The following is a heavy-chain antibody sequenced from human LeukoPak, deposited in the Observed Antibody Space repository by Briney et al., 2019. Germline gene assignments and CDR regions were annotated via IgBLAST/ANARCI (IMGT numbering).Heavy chain of an antibody. D-gene: IGHD1-26*01. CDR2: IYYSGST. Sequence: PSETLSLTCSVSGGSISSSSSYWGWIRQPPGKGLEWIGSIYYSGSTYYNPSLKSRVTISVDTSKNQFSLKLSSVTAADTAVYYCARVARWELLLYFDYWGQGTLVTVSS. CDR1: GGSISSSSSY. V-gene: IGHV4-39*07. CDR3: ARVARWELLLYFDY. J-gene: IGHJ4*02.